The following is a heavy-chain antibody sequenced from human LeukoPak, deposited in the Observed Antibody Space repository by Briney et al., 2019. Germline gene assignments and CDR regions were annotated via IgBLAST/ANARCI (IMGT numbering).Heavy chain of an antibody. CDR2: ISYDGSNK. J-gene: IGHJ4*02. CDR3: ARGERDTYYYDSSGYYQFDY. D-gene: IGHD3-22*01. V-gene: IGHV3-30*04. Sequence: GGSLRLSCAASGFTFSSYAMHWVRQAPGKGLEWVAVISYDGSNKYYADSVKGRFTISRDNSKNTLYLQMNSLRAEDTAVYYCARGERDTYYYDSSGYYQFDYWGQGTLVTVSS. CDR1: GFTFSSYA.